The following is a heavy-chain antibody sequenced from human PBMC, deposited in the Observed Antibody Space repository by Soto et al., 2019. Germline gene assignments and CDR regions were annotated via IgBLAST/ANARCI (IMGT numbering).Heavy chain of an antibody. CDR3: TRISLVGATGGRYFDY. CDR2: ITNKANSYTT. D-gene: IGHD1-26*01. Sequence: VQLVESGGGLVQPGGSLRLSCAASGFIFSDHYMDWVRQAPGKGLEWVGRITNKANSYTTEYAASVKGRFTISRDDSKNTLYLQMNSLKTEDTAVYYCTRISLVGATGGRYFDYWGQGTLLTVSS. J-gene: IGHJ4*02. V-gene: IGHV3-72*01. CDR1: GFIFSDHY.